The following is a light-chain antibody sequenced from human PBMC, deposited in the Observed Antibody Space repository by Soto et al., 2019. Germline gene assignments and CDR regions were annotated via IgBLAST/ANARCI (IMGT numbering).Light chain of an antibody. V-gene: IGLV2-8*01. CDR2: EVS. CDR1: SSDVGGYNY. Sequence: QSVLTQPPSASGSPGQSVTISCTGTSSDVGGYNYVPWYQQHPGKAPKLMIYEVSKRPSGVPDRFSGSKSGNTASLTVSGLQAEDEADYYCSSYAGSKTLFGGGTKLTVL. CDR3: SSYAGSKTL. J-gene: IGLJ2*01.